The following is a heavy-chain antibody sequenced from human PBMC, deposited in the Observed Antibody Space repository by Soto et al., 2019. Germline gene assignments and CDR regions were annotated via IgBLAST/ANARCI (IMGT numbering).Heavy chain of an antibody. CDR3: ARAWLQLYYYGMDA. CDR2: IYYSGST. V-gene: IGHV4-30-4*01. Sequence: SETLSLTCTVSGGSISSGDYYWSWIRQPPGKGLEWIGYIYYSGSTYYNPSLKSRVTISVDTSKNQFSLKLSSVTAADTAVYYCARAWLQLYYYGMDAWGQGTTVTVSS. CDR1: GGSISSGDYY. J-gene: IGHJ6*02. D-gene: IGHD5-12*01.